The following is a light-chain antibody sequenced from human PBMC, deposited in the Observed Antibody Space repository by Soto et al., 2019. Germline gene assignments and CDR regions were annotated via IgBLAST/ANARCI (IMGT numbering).Light chain of an antibody. V-gene: IGLV2-11*01. J-gene: IGLJ1*01. CDR2: DVT. CDR3: CSYAGSYTLV. Sequence: QSVLTQPRSVSGSPGQSVTISCTETSSDVGVYNYVSWYQQHPGKAPKLMIYDVTKRPSGVPDRFSGSKSANTASLTISGLQAEDEADYYCCSYAGSYTLVFGNGTKVTVL. CDR1: SSDVGVYNY.